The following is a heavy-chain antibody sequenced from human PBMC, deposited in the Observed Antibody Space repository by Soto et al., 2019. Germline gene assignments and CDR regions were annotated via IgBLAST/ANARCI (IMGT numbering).Heavy chain of an antibody. Sequence: PSETLSLTCTVSGGSISSSIYYWGWIRHPPGKGLEWIGSIYYSGSTYYNPSLKSRVTISVDTSKNQFSLKLSSVTAADTAVYYCARASSSSWYIDYYYGVDVWGQGTTVTVSS. CDR1: GGSISSSIYY. V-gene: IGHV4-39*01. J-gene: IGHJ6*02. D-gene: IGHD6-13*01. CDR2: IYYSGST. CDR3: ARASSSSWYIDYYYGVDV.